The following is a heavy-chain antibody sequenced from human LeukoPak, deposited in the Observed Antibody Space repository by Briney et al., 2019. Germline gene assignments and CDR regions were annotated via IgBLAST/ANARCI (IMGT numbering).Heavy chain of an antibody. CDR3: AKHGKQWLVSDC. Sequence: VQPGGSLRLSCAASGFTFSSYAMSWVRQAPGKGLEGVSTISGSAGSTYFADSVKGRFTISRDNSKNTLYLQMNSLRAEDTAVYYCAKHGKQWLVSDCWGQGTLVTVSS. CDR1: GFTFSSYA. J-gene: IGHJ4*02. D-gene: IGHD6-19*01. V-gene: IGHV3-23*01. CDR2: ISGSAGST.